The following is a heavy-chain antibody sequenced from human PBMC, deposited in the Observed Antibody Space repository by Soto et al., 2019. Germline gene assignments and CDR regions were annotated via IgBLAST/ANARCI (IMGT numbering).Heavy chain of an antibody. V-gene: IGHV3-15*01. D-gene: IGHD1-1*01. CDR3: VEGWNDF. CDR2: IKSKSDGGAR. Sequence: EVQVVESGGDLVKPGGSLRLSCVTSGFMFSSAWMSWVRQAPGQGLEWVGRIKSKSDGGARDYAATVKGRFSISRDDSKNTVYLQMNSLRAEDTAVYYCVEGWNDFWGQGNLVTVSS. J-gene: IGHJ4*02. CDR1: GFMFSSAW.